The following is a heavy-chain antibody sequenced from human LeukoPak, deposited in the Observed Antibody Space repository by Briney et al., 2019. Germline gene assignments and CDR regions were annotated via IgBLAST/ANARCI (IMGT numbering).Heavy chain of an antibody. Sequence: RGSLRLSCAASGFTFSNYAMSWVRQALGKGLEWVSAISGSGSDTNYADFVKGRFTISRDNSKNTLHLQMNSLRAEDTAVYYCAKDHYGGNHYYYGMDVWGQGTTVTVSS. J-gene: IGHJ6*01. CDR3: AKDHYGGNHYYYGMDV. CDR1: GFTFSNYA. D-gene: IGHD4/OR15-4a*01. CDR2: ISGSGSDT. V-gene: IGHV3-23*01.